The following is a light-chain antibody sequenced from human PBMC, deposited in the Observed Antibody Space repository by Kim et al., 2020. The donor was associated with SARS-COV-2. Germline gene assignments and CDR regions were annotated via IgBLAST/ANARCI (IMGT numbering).Light chain of an antibody. Sequence: SPGERATFSCRASQSVSSNYLAWYQQKPGQAPRLLIYDASRRATGIPDRFSGSASGTDFTLTISRLEPEDFAVYYCHQYSSTPWTFGQGTKVDIK. CDR3: HQYSSTPWT. CDR1: QSVSSNY. V-gene: IGKV3-20*01. CDR2: DAS. J-gene: IGKJ1*01.